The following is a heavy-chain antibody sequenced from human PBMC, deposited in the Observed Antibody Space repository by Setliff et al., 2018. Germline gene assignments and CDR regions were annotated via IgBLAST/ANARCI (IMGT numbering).Heavy chain of an antibody. CDR3: ARGPLGDCHLPFYYYYLDV. J-gene: IGHJ6*03. V-gene: IGHV3-30*04. D-gene: IGHD2-21*02. CDR1: GFTFSLHA. Sequence: PGGSLRLSCAVSGFTFSLHAMHWVRQAPGKGLEWVAVISDDGNNEYYADSVKGRCTISRDNSKNTLYLQMISPTTEDTAVYYCARGPLGDCHLPFYYYYLDVWGKGT. CDR2: ISDDGNNE.